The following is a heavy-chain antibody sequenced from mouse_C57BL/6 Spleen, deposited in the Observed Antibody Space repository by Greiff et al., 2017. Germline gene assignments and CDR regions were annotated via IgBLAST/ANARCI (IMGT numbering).Heavy chain of an antibody. CDR2: IDPSDSET. V-gene: IGHV1-52*01. D-gene: IGHD1-1*01. Sequence: QVQLQQPGAELVRPGSSVKLSCKASGYTFTSYWMHWVKQRPIQGLEWIGNIDPSDSETHYNQKFKDKATLTVDKSSSTAYMQLSSLTSEDSAVYYCARDRLRGYYFDNWGQGTTLTVSS. CDR1: GYTFTSYW. CDR3: ARDRLRGYYFDN. J-gene: IGHJ2*01.